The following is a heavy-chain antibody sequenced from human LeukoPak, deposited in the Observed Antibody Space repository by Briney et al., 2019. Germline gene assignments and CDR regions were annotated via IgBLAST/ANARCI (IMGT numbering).Heavy chain of an antibody. CDR3: ARETPTSSSWFNDAFDI. CDR1: GFTFSSYG. J-gene: IGHJ3*02. D-gene: IGHD6-13*01. Sequence: RGGSLRLSCAASGFTFSSYGMHWVRQAPGKGLEWVAVIWYDGSNKYYADSVKGRFTISRDNSKNTLYLQMNSLRAEDTAVYYCARETPTSSSWFNDAFDIWGQGTMVTVSS. CDR2: IWYDGSNK. V-gene: IGHV3-33*01.